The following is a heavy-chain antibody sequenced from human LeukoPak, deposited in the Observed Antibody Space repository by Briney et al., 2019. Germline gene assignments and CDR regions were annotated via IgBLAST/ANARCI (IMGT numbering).Heavy chain of an antibody. V-gene: IGHV1-18*01. D-gene: IGHD2-8*01. CDR3: ARGSRASMLYGKYYYYGMDV. CDR1: GYTFATCD. Sequence: ASVKVSCKASGYTFATCDINWVRQATGQGLEWMGWISAYNGNTNYAQKLQGRVTMTTDTSTSTAYMELRSLRSDDTAVYYCARGSRASMLYGKYYYYGMDVWGQGTTVTVSS. J-gene: IGHJ6*02. CDR2: ISAYNGNT.